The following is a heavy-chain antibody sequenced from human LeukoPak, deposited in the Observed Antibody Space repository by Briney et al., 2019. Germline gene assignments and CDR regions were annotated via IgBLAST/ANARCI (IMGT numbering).Heavy chain of an antibody. V-gene: IGHV3-30-3*01. CDR1: GFTFSSYA. CDR3: ARGEVVVAATADY. CDR2: ISYDGSNK. J-gene: IGHJ4*02. Sequence: GRSLRLSCAASGFTFSSYAMHWVRQAPGKGLEWVAVISYDGSNKYYADSVKGRFTISRDNSKNTLYLQMNSLRAEDTAVSYCARGEVVVAATADYWGQGTLVTVSS. D-gene: IGHD2-15*01.